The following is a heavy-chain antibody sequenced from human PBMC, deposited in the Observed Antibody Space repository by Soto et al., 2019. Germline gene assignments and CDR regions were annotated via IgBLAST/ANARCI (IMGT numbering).Heavy chain of an antibody. V-gene: IGHV3-30*18. CDR3: AKDWRALYYDRSGFYF. Sequence: PGGSLRLSCAASGFTFSSYGMHWVRQAPGKGLEWVAVISYDGSNKYYADSVKGRFTISRDNSKNTLYLQMNSLRAEDTAVYYCAKDWRALYYDRSGFYFWGQGTLVPVSS. CDR1: GFTFSSYG. CDR2: ISYDGSNK. J-gene: IGHJ4*02. D-gene: IGHD3-22*01.